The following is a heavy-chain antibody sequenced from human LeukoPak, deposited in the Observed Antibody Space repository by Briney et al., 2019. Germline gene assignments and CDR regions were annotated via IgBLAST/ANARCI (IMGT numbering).Heavy chain of an antibody. J-gene: IGHJ4*02. CDR2: ISGSGGST. D-gene: IGHD6-19*01. CDR1: GFTFSSYA. CDR3: ARDLRQAGWVFDY. Sequence: PGGSLRLPCAASGFTFSSYAMSWVRQAPGKGLEWVSAISGSGGSTYYADSVKGRFTISRDNSKNTLYLQMNSLRAEDTAVYYCARDLRQAGWVFDYWGQGTLVTVSS. V-gene: IGHV3-23*01.